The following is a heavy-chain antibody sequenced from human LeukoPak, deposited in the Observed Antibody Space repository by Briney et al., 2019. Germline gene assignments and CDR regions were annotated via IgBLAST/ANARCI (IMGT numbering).Heavy chain of an antibody. CDR3: ARAVAGSPAGSVDI. Sequence: GGSLRLSCAASGFTVSSYSMNWVRQAPGKGLEWVSSISSSSSYIYYADSVKGRFTISRDNAKNSLYLQMNSLRAEDTAVYYCARAVAGSPAGSVDIWGQGTMVTVSS. CDR1: GFTVSSYS. CDR2: ISSSSSYI. J-gene: IGHJ3*02. V-gene: IGHV3-21*01. D-gene: IGHD6-19*01.